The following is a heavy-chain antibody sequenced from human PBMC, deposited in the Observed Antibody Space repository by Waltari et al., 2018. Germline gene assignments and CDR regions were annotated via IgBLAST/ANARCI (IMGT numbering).Heavy chain of an antibody. V-gene: IGHV4-59*01. D-gene: IGHD6-19*01. CDR1: GGSIGTYY. CDR3: AGGSGWLTDS. CDR2: VSDSGST. J-gene: IGHJ4*02. Sequence: QVQLQESGPGLVKSSETLSLTCTVSGGSIGTYYWSWIRQPPGKGLQWIGLVSDSGSTNYTPALKSRVTISVDTSRTQISLKLTSVTAADTAIYFCAGGSGWLTDSWGQGTLVTVSS.